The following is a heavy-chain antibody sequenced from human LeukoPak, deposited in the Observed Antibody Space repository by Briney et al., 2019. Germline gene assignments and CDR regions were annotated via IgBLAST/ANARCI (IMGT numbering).Heavy chain of an antibody. V-gene: IGHV3-48*01. J-gene: IGHJ4*02. CDR1: GFTFSTYS. CDR2: IGGSGNFI. D-gene: IGHD3-3*01. Sequence: GGSLRLSCAGSGFTFSTYSIKWVRQAPGKGLEWVSHIGGSGNFIYYADSVKGRFTISRDNSKNTLYLQMNSLRAEDTAVYYCAKPNYDFWSGYLDYFDYWGQGTLVTVSS. CDR3: AKPNYDFWSGYLDYFDY.